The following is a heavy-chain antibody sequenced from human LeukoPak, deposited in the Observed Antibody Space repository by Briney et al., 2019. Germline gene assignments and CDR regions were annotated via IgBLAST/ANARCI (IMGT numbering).Heavy chain of an antibody. CDR2: IIPIIGTA. V-gene: IGHV1-69*16. CDR1: GGTFSSYT. Sequence: SVKVSCKASGGTFSSYTISWVRQAPGHGLEWMGGIIPIIGTANYAQKFQGRVTITTDESTSTAYMELSSLRSEDTAVYYCARDGGYSYGSYDYWGQGTLVTVSS. D-gene: IGHD5-18*01. CDR3: ARDGGYSYGSYDY. J-gene: IGHJ4*02.